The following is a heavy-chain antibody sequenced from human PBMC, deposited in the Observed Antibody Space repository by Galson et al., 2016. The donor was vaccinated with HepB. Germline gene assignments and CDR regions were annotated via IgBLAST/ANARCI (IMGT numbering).Heavy chain of an antibody. CDR2: IYYSGNT. CDR3: VRESWGSTDHLDY. Sequence: LSLTCTVSGASFSSGDYYWTWIRQPPGKGLEWIGYIYYSGNTFYNPSLKGQFSVSIDTFRSQFSLTLSSVTAADTAVYYCVRESWGSTDHLDYWGQGILVTVSS. J-gene: IGHJ4*02. V-gene: IGHV4-30-4*01. D-gene: IGHD7-27*01. CDR1: GASFSSGDYY.